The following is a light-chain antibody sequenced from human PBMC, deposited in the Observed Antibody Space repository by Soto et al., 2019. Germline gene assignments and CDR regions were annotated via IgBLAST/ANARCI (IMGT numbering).Light chain of an antibody. CDR1: QALSNY. CDR3: QQLSRYPLT. J-gene: IGKJ4*01. V-gene: IGKV1-9*01. Sequence: DIQLTQSPSFLSASVGDRVTITCRASQALSNYLAWYQQKPGKAPDLLIYSASTLQSGVPSRFSGSGSETEFTLTIRALQPEDFATYYCQQLSRYPLTFXGGTKLDIK. CDR2: SAS.